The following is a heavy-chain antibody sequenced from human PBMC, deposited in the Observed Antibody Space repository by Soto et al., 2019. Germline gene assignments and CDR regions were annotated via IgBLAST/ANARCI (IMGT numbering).Heavy chain of an antibody. V-gene: IGHV5-51*01. D-gene: IGHD3-10*01. CDR1: GYTLMDWW. CDR2: IYPGDSET. J-gene: IGHJ4*02. CDR3: ARGGAAYGLDY. Sequence: PGESLKISCKGSGYTLMDWWIGWVRQMPGKGLEWMGIIYPGDSETRYSPSFQGQVTISHDKSISTAFLQWSSLQASDSAMYYCARGGAAYGLDYWGQGTLVTVSS.